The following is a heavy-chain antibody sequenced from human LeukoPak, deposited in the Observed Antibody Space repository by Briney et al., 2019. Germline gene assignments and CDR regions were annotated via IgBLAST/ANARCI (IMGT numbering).Heavy chain of an antibody. D-gene: IGHD3-22*01. CDR3: ARDTTRKYYYDSSGYYSEYYYYGMDV. V-gene: IGHV3-66*02. CDR2: IYSGGST. CDR1: GFTFSSNY. J-gene: IGHJ6*02. Sequence: GGSLRLSCAASGFTFSSNYMSWVRQAPGKGLEWVSVIYSGGSTYYSDSVKGRCTISRDNSKNTLNLQMNCLRAEDTAVYYCARDTTRKYYYDSSGYYSEYYYYGMDVWGQGTTVTVSS.